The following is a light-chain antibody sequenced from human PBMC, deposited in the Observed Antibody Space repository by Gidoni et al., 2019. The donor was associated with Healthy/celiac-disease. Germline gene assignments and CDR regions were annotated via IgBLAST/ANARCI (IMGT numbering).Light chain of an antibody. CDR1: SLRSYY. J-gene: IGLJ2*01. Sequence: SSDLTQDPAVSVALGQTVRIPCQGDSLRSYYASWYQQKPGQAPVLVIYGKNNRPSGIPDRVSGSSSGNTASLTITGAKAEDEADYYCNSRDSSGNHLVFGGGTKLTVL. V-gene: IGLV3-19*01. CDR2: GKN. CDR3: NSRDSSGNHLV.